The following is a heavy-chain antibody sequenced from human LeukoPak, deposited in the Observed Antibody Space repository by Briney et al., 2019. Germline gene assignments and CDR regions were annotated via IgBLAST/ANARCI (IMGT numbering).Heavy chain of an antibody. CDR3: AKGSVAEALFDY. CDR1: GFTFDDYG. Sequence: PGGSLRLSCAASGFTFDDYGMSWVRQAPGKGLEWVSAISGSGGSTYYADSVKGRFTISRDNSKNTLYLQMNSLRAEDTAVYYCAKGSVAEALFDYWGQGTLVTVSS. V-gene: IGHV3-23*01. CDR2: ISGSGGST. D-gene: IGHD6-19*01. J-gene: IGHJ4*02.